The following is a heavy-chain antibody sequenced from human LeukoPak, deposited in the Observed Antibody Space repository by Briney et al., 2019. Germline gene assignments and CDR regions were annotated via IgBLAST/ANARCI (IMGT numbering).Heavy chain of an antibody. CDR1: GFTFENYA. D-gene: IGHD6-13*01. Sequence: GGSLRLSCAASGFTFENYALHWVRQAPGRGLEWVSGISWNSANIGYVDSVKGRFFISGDIAKNSVSLHMNRLSVEDTAVYYCVAYKFLLSWSALDFWGRGTMVTVSS. V-gene: IGHV3-9*01. CDR3: VAYKFLLSWSALDF. J-gene: IGHJ3*01. CDR2: ISWNSANI.